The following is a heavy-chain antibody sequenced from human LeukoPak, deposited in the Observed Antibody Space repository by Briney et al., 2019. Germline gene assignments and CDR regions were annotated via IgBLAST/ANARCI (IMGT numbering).Heavy chain of an antibody. D-gene: IGHD5-18*01. CDR3: ARGGSTYSSY. V-gene: IGHV3-74*01. Sequence: GGSLRLSCAASGFMFSSFWIHWVRQAPGKGLVWVSRINSDGSSRSYADSVKGRFTISRDNAKNTLYLQMNSLRAEDTAVYFCARGGSTYSSYWGQGALVTVSS. J-gene: IGHJ4*02. CDR2: INSDGSSR. CDR1: GFMFSSFW.